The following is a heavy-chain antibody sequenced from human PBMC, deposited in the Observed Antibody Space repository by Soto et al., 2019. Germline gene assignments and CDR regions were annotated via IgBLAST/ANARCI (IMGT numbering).Heavy chain of an antibody. V-gene: IGHV2-5*02. D-gene: IGHD3-22*01. Sequence: QITLKESGPTLVKPTQTLTLTCTFSGFSLRTSGVGVGWIRQPPGKALEWLALISWDNDKRSSPSLRSRLTITHDPSKHQVVLTVANVDPVDPATYYCAHPYEPSWRNFGYWAQGILVTVSS. CDR2: ISWDNDK. CDR1: GFSLRTSGVG. J-gene: IGHJ4*02. CDR3: AHPYEPSWRNFGY.